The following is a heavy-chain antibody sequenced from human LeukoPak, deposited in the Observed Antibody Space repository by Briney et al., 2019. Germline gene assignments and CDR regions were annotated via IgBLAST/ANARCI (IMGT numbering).Heavy chain of an antibody. V-gene: IGHV3-30*03. J-gene: IGHJ3*01. D-gene: IGHD4-17*01. Sequence: GGSLRLSCAASGFTFSSYYVHWVRQAPGKGLERVAIISYDGSNKYYADSVKDRFTISRDNSKNTLFLQMNSLRAEDTAVYYCARVRDDGDPNNGFDVWGQGTLVSVSS. CDR1: GFTFSSYY. CDR3: ARVRDDGDPNNGFDV. CDR2: ISYDGSNK.